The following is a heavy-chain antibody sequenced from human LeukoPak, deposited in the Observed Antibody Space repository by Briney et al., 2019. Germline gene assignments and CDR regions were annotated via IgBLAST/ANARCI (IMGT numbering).Heavy chain of an antibody. CDR1: GGSVSCGSHY. CDR2: IYYSGST. J-gene: IGHJ4*02. D-gene: IGHD5-12*01. CDR3: AREYSGYDGTQFDY. Sequence: SETLSLTCTVSGGSVSCGSHYWSWIRQPPGKGVEWIGYIYYSGSTNYNPSLKSRVTMSVDTSKNQFSLKLRSVTAADTAVYYCAREYSGYDGTQFDYWGQGTLVTVSS. V-gene: IGHV4-61*01.